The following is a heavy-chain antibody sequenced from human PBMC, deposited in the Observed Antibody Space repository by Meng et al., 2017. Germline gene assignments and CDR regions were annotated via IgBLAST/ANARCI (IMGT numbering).Heavy chain of an antibody. Sequence: GESLKISCAASGFTFSSYAMHWVRQAPGKGLEWVAVISYDGSNKYYADSVKDRFTISRDNSKNTLYLQMNSLRAEDAAVYYCARDCLGRGRQSTVTTYYFDYWGQGTLVTVSS. D-gene: IGHD4-17*01. V-gene: IGHV3-30*01. CDR1: GFTFSSYA. CDR2: ISYDGSNK. J-gene: IGHJ4*02. CDR3: ARDCLGRGRQSTVTTYYFDY.